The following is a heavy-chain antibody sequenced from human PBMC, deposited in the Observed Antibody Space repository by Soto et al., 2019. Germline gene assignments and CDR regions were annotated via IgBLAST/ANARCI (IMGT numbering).Heavy chain of an antibody. CDR1: GFTFSRYA. CDR3: AKLSSLINDLAAAGPDY. V-gene: IGHV3-23*01. J-gene: IGHJ4*02. CDR2: IGGSGGNT. D-gene: IGHD6-13*01. Sequence: DVQVLESGGGLVQPGGSLRLSCAASGFTFSRYAMSWVRQAPGKGLEWVSAIGGSGGNTYYADSVKGRFTISRDNSKNTLYLQMNNLRAEDTAVYYCAKLSSLINDLAAAGPDYWGQGTLVTVSS.